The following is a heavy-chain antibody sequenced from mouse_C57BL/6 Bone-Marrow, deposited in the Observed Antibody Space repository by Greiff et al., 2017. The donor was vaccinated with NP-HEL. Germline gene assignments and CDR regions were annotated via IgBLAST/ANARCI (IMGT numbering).Heavy chain of an antibody. CDR1: GFTFSDYY. V-gene: IGHV5-16*01. J-gene: IGHJ4*01. Sequence: EVKLMESEGDLVQPGSSMKLSCTASGFTFSDYYMAWVRQVPEKGLEWVANINYDGSSTYYLDSLKSRFIISRDNAKNILYLQMSSLKSEDTATYYCAREPYPYAMDYWGQGTSVTVSS. CDR2: INYDGSST. CDR3: AREPYPYAMDY.